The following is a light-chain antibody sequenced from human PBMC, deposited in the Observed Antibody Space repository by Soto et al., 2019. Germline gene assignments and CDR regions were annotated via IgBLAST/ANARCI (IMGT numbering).Light chain of an antibody. J-gene: IGKJ1*01. CDR2: EVS. V-gene: IGKV2-30*02. CDR3: MLGTHLQWR. CDR1: QSLIHSDGSTY. Sequence: DVVMTQSPLSLPVTLGQPASISCTSSQSLIHSDGSTYLSWFQQRPGQSPRRLIYEVSDRDSGVPVRLSGSGSGTDFTLKISSVEAEYVGVYYCMLGTHLQWRFRQGTEVEIK.